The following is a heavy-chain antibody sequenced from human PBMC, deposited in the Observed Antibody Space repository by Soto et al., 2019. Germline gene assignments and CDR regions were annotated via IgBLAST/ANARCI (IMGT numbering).Heavy chain of an antibody. J-gene: IGHJ3*02. CDR3: ARGGGVGVAGSAAFDM. D-gene: IGHD3-3*01. CDR1: GYPVTAYY. V-gene: IGHV1-2*02. Sequence: QLHLVQSGAVVKKPGASVTVSCSASGYPVTAYYMHWVRQAPGRGLEWMGGINPATGAAKYTQTFRGRVTPAREKAPGTVFMELGGLTSGDTAVFYCARGGGVGVAGSAAFDMWGQGTLVTVSS. CDR2: INPATGAA.